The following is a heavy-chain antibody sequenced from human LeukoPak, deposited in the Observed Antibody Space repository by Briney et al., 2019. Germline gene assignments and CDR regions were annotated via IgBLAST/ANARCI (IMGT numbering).Heavy chain of an antibody. D-gene: IGHD3-22*01. CDR2: INHSGST. Sequence: KPSETLSLTCAVYGGSFSGYYWSWIRQPPGKVLEWIGEINHSGSTNYNPSLKSQVTISVDSSKNQLSLKLSSVTAADTAVYYCALNYYDSSGYPNAFDIWGQGTMVTVSS. CDR1: GGSFSGYY. J-gene: IGHJ3*02. V-gene: IGHV4-34*01. CDR3: ALNYYDSSGYPNAFDI.